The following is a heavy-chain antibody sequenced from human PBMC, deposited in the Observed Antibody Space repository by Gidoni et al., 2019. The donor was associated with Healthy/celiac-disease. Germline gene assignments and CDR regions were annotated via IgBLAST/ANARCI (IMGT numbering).Heavy chain of an antibody. V-gene: IGHV1-2*02. J-gene: IGHJ6*03. CDR3: ATARSSITMIVSYYYMDV. CDR1: GYTFTGYY. D-gene: IGHD3-22*01. CDR2: INPNRGGT. Sequence: QVQLVQSGAEVKKPGASVKVSCKASGYTFTGYYMHWVRQAPGQGLEWMGWINPNRGGTKYAQKFQGRVTMTRDTSISTAYMELSRLRSDDTAVYYCATARSSITMIVSYYYMDVWGKGTTVTVSS.